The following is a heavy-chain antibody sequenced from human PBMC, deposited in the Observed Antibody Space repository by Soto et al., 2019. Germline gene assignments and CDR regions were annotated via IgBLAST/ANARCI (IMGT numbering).Heavy chain of an antibody. J-gene: IGHJ4*02. CDR3: AKVTIAVAGEYYFDY. D-gene: IGHD6-19*01. Sequence: LRLSCAASGFTFSSYGMHWVRQAPGKGLEWVAVISYDGSNKYYADSVKGRFTISRDNSKNTLYLQMNSLRAEDTAVYYCAKVTIAVAGEYYFDYWGQGTLVPVSA. CDR2: ISYDGSNK. V-gene: IGHV3-30*18. CDR1: GFTFSSYG.